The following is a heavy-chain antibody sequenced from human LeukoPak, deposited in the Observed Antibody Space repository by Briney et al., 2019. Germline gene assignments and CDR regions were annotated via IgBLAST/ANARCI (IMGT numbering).Heavy chain of an antibody. CDR3: ARHYLASGWYPWYVWFDP. Sequence: SETLSLTCTVSGGSISSYYWSWIRQPPGKGLEWIGYIYYSGSTNYNPSLKSRVTISVDTSKNQFSLKLSSVTAADTAVYYCARHYLASGWYPWYVWFDPWGQGTLVTVSS. CDR1: GGSISSYY. D-gene: IGHD6-19*01. V-gene: IGHV4-59*08. CDR2: IYYSGST. J-gene: IGHJ5*02.